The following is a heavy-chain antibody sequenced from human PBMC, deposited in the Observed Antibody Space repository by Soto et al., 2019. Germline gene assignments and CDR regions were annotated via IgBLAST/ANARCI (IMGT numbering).Heavy chain of an antibody. Sequence: QVQLVQSGAEVKKPGASVKVSCKASGYTFTGYYMHWVRQAPGQGLEWMGWINPNSGGTNYAQKFQGRVPMTRDTSISTAYMELSRLRSDDTAVYYCAREETGKSPYYYYGMDVWGQGTTVTVSS. V-gene: IGHV1-2*02. CDR1: GYTFTGYY. D-gene: IGHD1-1*01. J-gene: IGHJ6*02. CDR2: INPNSGGT. CDR3: AREETGKSPYYYYGMDV.